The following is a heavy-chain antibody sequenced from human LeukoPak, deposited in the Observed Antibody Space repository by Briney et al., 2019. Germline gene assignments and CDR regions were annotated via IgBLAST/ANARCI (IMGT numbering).Heavy chain of an antibody. CDR3: ARQGADGGNSDPFFDY. D-gene: IGHD4-23*01. V-gene: IGHV1-18*01. CDR1: GYTFTSYG. J-gene: IGHJ4*02. Sequence: ASVKVSCKASGYTFTSYGISWVRQAPGQGLEWMGWISAYNGNTNYAQKLQGRVTMTTDTSTSTAYMELRSLRSDDTAVYYCARQGADGGNSDPFFDYWGQGTLVTVSS. CDR2: ISAYNGNT.